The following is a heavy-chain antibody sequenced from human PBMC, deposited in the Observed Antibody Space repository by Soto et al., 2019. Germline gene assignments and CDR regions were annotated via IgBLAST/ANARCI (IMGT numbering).Heavy chain of an antibody. CDR3: AREGTIFEAVWFDP. V-gene: IGHV1-69*13. J-gene: IGHJ5*02. D-gene: IGHD3-3*01. CDR1: GGTFSSYA. CDR2: IIPIFGTA. Sequence: GASVKVSCKASGGTFSSYAISWVRQAPGQGLEWMGGIIPIFGTANYAQKFQGRVTITADESTSTAYMELSSLRSEDTAVYYCAREGTIFEAVWFDPWGQGTLVTVSS.